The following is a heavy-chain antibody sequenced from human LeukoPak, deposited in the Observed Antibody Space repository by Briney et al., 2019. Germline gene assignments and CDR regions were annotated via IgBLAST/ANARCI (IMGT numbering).Heavy chain of an antibody. CDR3: ARELLIAVADNYYYYGMDV. V-gene: IGHV3-33*01. CDR1: GFTFSSYG. CDR2: IWYDGSNK. J-gene: IGHJ6*04. Sequence: GGSLRLSCAASGFTFSSYGTHWVRQAPGKGLEWVAVIWYDGSNKYYADSVKGRFTISRDNSKNTLYLQMNSLRAEDTAVYYCARELLIAVADNYYYYGMDVWGKGTTVTVSS. D-gene: IGHD6-19*01.